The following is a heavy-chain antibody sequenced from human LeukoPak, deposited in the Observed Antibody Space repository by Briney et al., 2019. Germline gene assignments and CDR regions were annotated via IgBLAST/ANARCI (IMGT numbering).Heavy chain of an antibody. CDR1: GDSISIEGYY. J-gene: IGHJ6*04. D-gene: IGHD3-22*01. V-gene: IGHV4-39*01. CDR3: ARIGVRQYYYHSSGYYSGDV. CDR2: IYYSGAT. Sequence: SQTLSLTCSVSGDSISIEGYYWGWIRQPPGKGLEWIGNIYYSGATRYNPSLKSPLDIFIDKPKKQFSLKLTSVTAADTAVYYCARIGVRQYYYHSSGYYSGDVWGKGTTVTASS.